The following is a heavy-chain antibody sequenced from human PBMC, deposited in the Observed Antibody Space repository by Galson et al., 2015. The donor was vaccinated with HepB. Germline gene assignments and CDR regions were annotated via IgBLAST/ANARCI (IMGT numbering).Heavy chain of an antibody. CDR2: IKTKSSGGAT. Sequence: SLRLSCAASGFTFSNVWMNWVRQAPGKGLECVGRIKTKSSGGATDYAASVKGRFTISRDDSKTTLYLQMNSLKTEDTAVYYCTTDFWSAYHGSWGQGTLVTVSS. CDR3: TTDFWSAYHGS. V-gene: IGHV3-15*01. CDR1: GFTFSNVW. D-gene: IGHD3-3*01. J-gene: IGHJ5*02.